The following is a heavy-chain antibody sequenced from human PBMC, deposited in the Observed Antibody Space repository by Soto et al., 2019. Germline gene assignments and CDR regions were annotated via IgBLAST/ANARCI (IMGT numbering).Heavy chain of an antibody. Sequence: QVQLVQSEAEVKKPGSSVKVSCKASGGTFSSYAISWVRQAPGQGLEWMGGIIPIFGTANYAQKFQGRVTITADESTSTAYMELSSLRSEDTAVYYCARSLYPNPSYYYYGMDVWGQGTTVTVSS. J-gene: IGHJ6*02. CDR3: ARSLYPNPSYYYYGMDV. CDR2: IIPIFGTA. V-gene: IGHV1-69*01. CDR1: GGTFSSYA. D-gene: IGHD2-8*01.